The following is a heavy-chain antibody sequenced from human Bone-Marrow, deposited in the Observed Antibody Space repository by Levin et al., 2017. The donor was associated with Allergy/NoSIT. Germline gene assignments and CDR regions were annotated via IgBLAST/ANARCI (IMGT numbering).Heavy chain of an antibody. CDR1: GGSITRDNYS. J-gene: IGHJ4*02. CDR3: VRGNYYGGNRHFDQ. Sequence: SQTLSLTCAVSGGSITRDNYSWGWIRQPPGKGLEWVGYTHHSGSKAYSPSLKTRVTVSVDRSKNQFSLELRSVTAADTAIYYCVRGNYYGGNRHFDQWGQGSLVTVAS. CDR2: THHSGSK. V-gene: IGHV4-30-2*01. D-gene: IGHD4-23*01.